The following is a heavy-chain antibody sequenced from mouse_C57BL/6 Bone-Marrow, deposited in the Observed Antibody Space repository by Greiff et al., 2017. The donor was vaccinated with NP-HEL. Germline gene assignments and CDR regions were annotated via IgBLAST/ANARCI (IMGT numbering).Heavy chain of an antibody. CDR1: GYTFTSYW. D-gene: IGHD2-3*01. Sequence: QVQLQQPGAELVKPGASVKMSCKASGYTFTSYWITWVKQRPGQGLEWIGDIYPGSGSTNYNEKFKSKATLTVDKSSSTAYMQLSSLTSEDSAVYYCARERGWSWFAFWGQGTLVTVSA. CDR3: ARERGWSWFAF. V-gene: IGHV1-55*01. CDR2: IYPGSGST. J-gene: IGHJ3*01.